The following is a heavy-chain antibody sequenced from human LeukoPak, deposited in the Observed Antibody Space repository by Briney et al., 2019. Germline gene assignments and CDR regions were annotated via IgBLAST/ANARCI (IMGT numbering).Heavy chain of an antibody. CDR1: GFTFSSYA. J-gene: IGHJ4*02. Sequence: GGSLRLSCAASGFTFSSYAMSWVRQAPGKGLEWVSAISGSGGSTYYADSVKGRFTISRDNSKNTLYLQMNSLRAEDTAVYYCAKGPRITMIVVVITPPDYWGQGTLVTVSS. V-gene: IGHV3-23*01. CDR3: AKGPRITMIVVVITPPDY. CDR2: ISGSGGST. D-gene: IGHD3-22*01.